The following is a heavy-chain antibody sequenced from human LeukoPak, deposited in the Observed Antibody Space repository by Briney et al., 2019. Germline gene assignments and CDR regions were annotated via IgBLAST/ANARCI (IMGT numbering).Heavy chain of an antibody. D-gene: IGHD3-16*01. CDR2: IYENGGTT. J-gene: IGHJ4*02. V-gene: IGHV3-23*01. CDR3: AKIGFPDY. CDR1: GFTFRSHA. Sequence: GGSLRLSCVGSGFTFRSHAMSWVRQAPEKGLEFVSGIYENGGTTYYADSVKGRFSISRDNSKNTLYLQMNSLRAEDTAVYYCAKIGFPDYWGQGTLVTVSS.